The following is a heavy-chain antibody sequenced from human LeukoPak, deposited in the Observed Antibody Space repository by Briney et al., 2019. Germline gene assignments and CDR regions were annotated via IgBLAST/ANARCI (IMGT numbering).Heavy chain of an antibody. J-gene: IGHJ4*02. Sequence: SETLSLTCTVSGGSISSYYWSWIRQPPGKGLEWLGYIYYSGSTNYNPSLKSRVTISVDTSKNQFSLKLSSVTAADTAVYYCARVSGWTGYYFDYWGQGTLVTVSS. D-gene: IGHD6-19*01. V-gene: IGHV4-59*01. CDR1: GGSISSYY. CDR2: IYYSGST. CDR3: ARVSGWTGYYFDY.